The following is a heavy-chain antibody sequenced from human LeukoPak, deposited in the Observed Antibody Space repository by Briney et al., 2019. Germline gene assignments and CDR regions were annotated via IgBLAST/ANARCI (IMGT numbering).Heavy chain of an antibody. J-gene: IGHJ4*02. Sequence: GGSLRLSCAASGFTFSSYWMSWVRQAPGKGLEWVANIKQDGSEKYYVDSVKGRFTISRDNAKNSLYLQMNSLRAEDTAVYYCAREGDGYSRGSRINSDDYWGQGTLVTVSS. D-gene: IGHD6-19*01. CDR2: IKQDGSEK. CDR1: GFTFSSYW. V-gene: IGHV3-7*01. CDR3: AREGDGYSRGSRINSDDY.